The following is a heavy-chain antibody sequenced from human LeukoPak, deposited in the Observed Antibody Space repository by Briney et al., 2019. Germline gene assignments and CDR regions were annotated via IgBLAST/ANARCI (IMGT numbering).Heavy chain of an antibody. CDR1: GFTFSSYG. Sequence: GGSLRLSCAASGFTFSSYGMHWVRQAPGKGLEWVAFIRYDGSNKYYADSVKGRFTIARDNAKNSLYLQMNSLRAEDTAVYYCARDQDSSGYYYGRGGIDYWGQGTLVTVSS. J-gene: IGHJ4*02. D-gene: IGHD3-22*01. V-gene: IGHV3-30*02. CDR2: IRYDGSNK. CDR3: ARDQDSSGYYYGRGGIDY.